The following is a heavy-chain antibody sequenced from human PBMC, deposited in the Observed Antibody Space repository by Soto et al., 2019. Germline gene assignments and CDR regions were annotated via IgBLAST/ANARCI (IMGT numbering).Heavy chain of an antibody. V-gene: IGHV3-30-3*01. CDR2: ISYDGSNK. CDR1: GFTFSSYA. J-gene: IGHJ4*02. D-gene: IGHD2-8*01. CDR3: ARVYRGYCTNGVCWGHFDY. Sequence: AGGSLRLSCAASGFTFSSYAMHWVRQAPGKGLEWVAVISYDGSNKYYADSVKGRFTISRDNSKNTLYLQMNSLRAEDTAVYYCARVYRGYCTNGVCWGHFDYWGQGTLVTVSS.